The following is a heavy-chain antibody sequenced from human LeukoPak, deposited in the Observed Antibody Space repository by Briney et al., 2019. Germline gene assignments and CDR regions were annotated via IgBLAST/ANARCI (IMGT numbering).Heavy chain of an antibody. CDR3: ARHSYGGEAFDI. V-gene: IGHV3-53*01. J-gene: IGHJ3*02. D-gene: IGHD5-18*01. Sequence: GGSLRLSCEASGFIVSSKDMSWVRQAPGKGLEWVSVIYSGGSTHYADSVKGRFTISRDNSKNTLYLQMNSLRAEDTAMFYCARHSYGGEAFDIWGQGTMVTVSS. CDR1: GFIVSSKD. CDR2: IYSGGST.